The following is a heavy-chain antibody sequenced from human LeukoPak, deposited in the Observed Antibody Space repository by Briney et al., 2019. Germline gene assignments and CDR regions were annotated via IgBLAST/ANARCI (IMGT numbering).Heavy chain of an antibody. CDR2: IYTSGTT. J-gene: IGHJ4*02. D-gene: IGHD2-15*01. V-gene: IGHV4-4*07. CDR1: GGSISSYY. CDR3: ARTSPRSATFDY. Sequence: SETLSLTCAVSGGSISSYYWSWIRQPAGKGLEWIGRIYTSGTTNYNPSLKSRVTMSVDTSKNQFSLNLNSVTAADTAVYYCARTSPRSATFDYWGQGTLVTVSS.